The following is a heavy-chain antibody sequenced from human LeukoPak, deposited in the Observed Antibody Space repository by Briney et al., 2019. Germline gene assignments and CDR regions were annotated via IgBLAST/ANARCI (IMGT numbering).Heavy chain of an antibody. J-gene: IGHJ4*02. CDR3: AKMLATIGFGHYFDY. D-gene: IGHD5-12*01. V-gene: IGHV3-21*01. CDR1: GFTFDDYG. Sequence: GGSLRLSCAASGFTFDDYGMSWVRQAPGKGLEWVSSISSSSSYIYYADSVKGRFTISRDNAKNSLYLQMNSLRAEDTAVYYCAKMLATIGFGHYFDYWGQGTLVTVSS. CDR2: ISSSSSYI.